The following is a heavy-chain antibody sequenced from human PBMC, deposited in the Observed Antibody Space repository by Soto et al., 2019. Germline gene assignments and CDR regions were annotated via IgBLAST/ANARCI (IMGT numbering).Heavy chain of an antibody. D-gene: IGHD6-19*01. CDR1: SDSIAGENW. CDR3: ARVFSSGSGWMYYFDF. V-gene: IGHV4-4*02. Sequence: QVQLQESGPGLVKPSETLSLTCTVSSDSIAGENWWSWVRQPPGLGLEWIGEVFHTGGTNYNPSLQSRVTMEVDKYKNQFYLKLISATAADTAVYYCARVFSSGSGWMYYFDFWGQGTLVSVSS. CDR2: VFHTGGT. J-gene: IGHJ4*02.